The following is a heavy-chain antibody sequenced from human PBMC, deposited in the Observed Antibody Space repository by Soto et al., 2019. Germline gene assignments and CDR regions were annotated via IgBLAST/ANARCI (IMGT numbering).Heavy chain of an antibody. CDR3: ARFGAAAALDDN. D-gene: IGHD6-13*01. Sequence: PSETLSLTCTVSGVSFSSGTYHWSWIRQAPGKGLEWVGYVHFSGSTTYNPSLEPRLTISFDMSKSQVYLQLTSVTAADTAVYYCARFGAAAALDDNWGRGILVTVSS. CDR2: VHFSGST. J-gene: IGHJ4*01. V-gene: IGHV4-61*01. CDR1: GVSFSSGTYH.